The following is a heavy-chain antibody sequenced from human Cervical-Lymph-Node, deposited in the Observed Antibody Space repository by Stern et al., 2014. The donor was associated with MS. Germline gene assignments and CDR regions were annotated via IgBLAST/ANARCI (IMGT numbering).Heavy chain of an antibody. CDR2: ISWNSGNI. Sequence: EVQLVESGGGLVQPGRSLRLSCAASGFTFDDYAMHWVRQAPGKGLEWVSSISWNSGNIGYADSVKGRFTISRDNAKNSLYLQMHSLRAEDTALYYCAKDSQYCSSSHCYTFDYWGQGTLVTVSS. D-gene: IGHD2-2*02. J-gene: IGHJ4*02. V-gene: IGHV3-9*01. CDR3: AKDSQYCSSSHCYTFDY. CDR1: GFTFDDYA.